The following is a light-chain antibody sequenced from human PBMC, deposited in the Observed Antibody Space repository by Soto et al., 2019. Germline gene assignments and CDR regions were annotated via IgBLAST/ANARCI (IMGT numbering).Light chain of an antibody. CDR1: SGSVSTSYY. CDR2: STN. CDR3: VLYMGSGLWV. Sequence: QTVVTQEPSFSVSPGGTVTLTCGLSSGSVSTSYYPSWYQQTPGQAPRTLIYSTNTRSSGVPDRFSGFILGNKAALTITGAQADDESDYYCVLYMGSGLWVFGGGTKVTVL. V-gene: IGLV8-61*01. J-gene: IGLJ3*02.